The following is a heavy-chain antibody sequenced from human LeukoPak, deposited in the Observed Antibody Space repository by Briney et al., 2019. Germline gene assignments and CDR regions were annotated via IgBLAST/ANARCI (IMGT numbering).Heavy chain of an antibody. D-gene: IGHD3-10*01. CDR1: GYSFTSYW. CDR3: ARNHYYGSGSYYYYYMDV. V-gene: IGHV5-51*01. Sequence: GESLKISCKGSGYSFTSYWIGWVRQMPGKGLEWMGIIYPGDSDTRYSPSFQGQVTISADKSISTAYLQWSSLKASDTAMYYCARNHYYGSGSYYYYYMDVWGKGTTVTVSS. J-gene: IGHJ6*03. CDR2: IYPGDSDT.